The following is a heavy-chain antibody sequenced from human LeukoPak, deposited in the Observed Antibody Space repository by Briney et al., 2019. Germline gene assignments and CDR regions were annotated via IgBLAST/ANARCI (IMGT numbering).Heavy chain of an antibody. J-gene: IGHJ4*02. CDR3: VSDKGWLQFDS. CDR1: GGSVSVQC. CDR2: INYSGST. Sequence: PSETLSLTCTVSGGSVSVQCWSLVRQPPGKGLEWIGCINYSGSTSSNPSLKGRVTMSVDTSKNQFSLKLSSVTAADTAVYYCVSDKGWLQFDSWGQGTLVSVSS. D-gene: IGHD6-19*01. V-gene: IGHV4-59*02.